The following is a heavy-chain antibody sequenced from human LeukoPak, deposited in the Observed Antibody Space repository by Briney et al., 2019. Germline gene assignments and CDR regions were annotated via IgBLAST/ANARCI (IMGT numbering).Heavy chain of an antibody. CDR3: ARVSPGYSSGYFFDY. CDR1: GGSISSYY. V-gene: IGHV4-59*01. CDR2: IYYSGST. J-gene: IGHJ4*02. Sequence: SETLSLSCAVSGGSISSYYWSWVRQPPGKGLEWVGYIYYSGSTNYNPSPKSRVTISVDTSKNQFSLKLSSVTAADTAVYYCARVSPGYSSGYFFDYWGQGTLVTVSS. D-gene: IGHD3-22*01.